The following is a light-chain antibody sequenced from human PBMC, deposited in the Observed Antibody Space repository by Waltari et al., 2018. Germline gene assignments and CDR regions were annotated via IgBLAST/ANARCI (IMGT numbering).Light chain of an antibody. V-gene: IGLV2-14*03. CDR1: SSVVGAYNS. J-gene: IGLJ2*01. Sequence: QSALTQPASVSGSPGQSITISCTGTSSVVGAYNSVSWYQQHPGKAPKLMIFDVSNRPSGVSNRFSGSKSGNTASLTISGLQAEDEAGYYCSSYISSSTLELFGGGTSLTVL. CDR2: DVS. CDR3: SSYISSSTLEL.